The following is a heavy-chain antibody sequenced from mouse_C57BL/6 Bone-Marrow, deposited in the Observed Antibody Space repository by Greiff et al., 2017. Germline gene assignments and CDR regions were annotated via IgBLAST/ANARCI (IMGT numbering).Heavy chain of an antibody. CDR2: IYPRRGNT. J-gene: IGHJ4*01. CDR3: AKCYIYAMDY. V-gene: IGHV1-81*01. Sequence: QVQLQQSGAELARPGASVKLSCKASGYTFTSYGISWVKQRTGQGLEWIGEIYPRRGNTYYNEQFKGKATLTVDKYYSTAYMELSRLTSEDSAVYCCAKCYIYAMDYWGQGTTVTVSS. CDR1: GYTFTSYG. D-gene: IGHD1-1*01.